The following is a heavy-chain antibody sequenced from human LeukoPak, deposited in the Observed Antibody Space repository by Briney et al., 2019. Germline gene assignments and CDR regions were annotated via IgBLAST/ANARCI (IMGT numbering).Heavy chain of an antibody. Sequence: GASVKVSSKASGGTFSSYAISWVRPAPGQGLEWLGGIIPIFGTANYAQKFQGRVTITADESTSTAYMELSSLRSEDTAVYYCARGRYGMGGYFKYYFDYWGQGTLVTVSS. CDR3: ARGRYGMGGYFKYYFDY. D-gene: IGHD3-22*01. CDR2: IIPIFGTA. V-gene: IGHV1-69*13. CDR1: GGTFSSYA. J-gene: IGHJ4*02.